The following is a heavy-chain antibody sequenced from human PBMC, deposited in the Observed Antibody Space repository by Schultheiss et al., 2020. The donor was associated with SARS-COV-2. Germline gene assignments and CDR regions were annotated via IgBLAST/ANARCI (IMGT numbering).Heavy chain of an antibody. CDR2: IYYSGST. V-gene: IGHV4-39*02. Sequence: SETLSLTCTVSGGSISSYYWGWIRQPPGKGLEWIGSIYYSGSTYYNPSLKSRVTISVDTSKNQFSLKLSSVTAADTAVYYCARDTMVRGVLYGMDVWGQGTTVTVSS. J-gene: IGHJ6*02. CDR3: ARDTMVRGVLYGMDV. D-gene: IGHD3-10*01. CDR1: GGSISSYY.